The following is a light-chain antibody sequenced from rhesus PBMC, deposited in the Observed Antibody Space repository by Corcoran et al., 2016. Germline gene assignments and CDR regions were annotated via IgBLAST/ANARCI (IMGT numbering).Light chain of an antibody. Sequence: EIVMTQSPATLSLSPGERATLSCRASPSIGSSVAWYHQKPDQAPRLLIYGAATRATGIPDRVSGSGSGTDFTLIISSLEPDDVGVYYCQQYNRWNNFGQGTKVGIK. CDR3: QQYNRWNN. J-gene: IGKJ2*01. V-gene: IGKV3S9*01. CDR1: PSIGSS. CDR2: GAA.